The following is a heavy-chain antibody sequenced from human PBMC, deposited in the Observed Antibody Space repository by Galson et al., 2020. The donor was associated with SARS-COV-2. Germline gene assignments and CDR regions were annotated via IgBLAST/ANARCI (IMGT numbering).Heavy chain of an antibody. CDR2: ISSSGSTI. CDR3: ARGRYNGALPMIVVVGGSIAS. V-gene: IGHV3-11*01. J-gene: IGHJ4*02. Sequence: PGGSLRLSCAASGFTFSDYYMSWIRQAPGKGLEWVSYISSSGSTIYYADSVKGRFTISRDNAKNSLYLQMNSLRAEDTAVYYCARGRYNGALPMIVVVGGSIASWAQGTLVTVSS. CDR1: GFTFSDYY. D-gene: IGHD3-22*01.